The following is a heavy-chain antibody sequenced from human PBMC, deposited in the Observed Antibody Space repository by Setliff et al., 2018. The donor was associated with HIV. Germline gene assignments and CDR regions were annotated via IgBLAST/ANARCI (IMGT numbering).Heavy chain of an antibody. J-gene: IGHJ4*02. CDR1: GGSITTTNYY. Sequence: SETLSLTCTVSGGSITTTNYYWGWVRQSPGKGLEWIGVIYYRGSAYYNLSLQSRVTLSVDTSKNSFSLHLTSVTAADTAAYFCARARGPPLPVLDFWGQGTLVTVSS. D-gene: IGHD3-10*01. CDR3: ARARGPPLPVLDF. V-gene: IGHV4-39*07. CDR2: IYYRGSA.